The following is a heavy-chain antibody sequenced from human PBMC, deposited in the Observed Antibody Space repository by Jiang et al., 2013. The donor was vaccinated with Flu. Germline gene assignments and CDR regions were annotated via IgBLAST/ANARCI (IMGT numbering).Heavy chain of an antibody. CDR2: IIPILGIA. Sequence: SGAEVKKPGSSVKVSCKASGGTFSSYAISWVRQAPGQGLEWMGRIIPILGIANYAQKFQGRVTITADKSTSTAYMELSSLRSEDTAVYYCARDLSGGSDNDYWGQGTLVTVSS. CDR3: ARDLSGGSDNDY. CDR1: GGTFSSYA. V-gene: IGHV1-69*04. J-gene: IGHJ4*02. D-gene: IGHD1-26*01.